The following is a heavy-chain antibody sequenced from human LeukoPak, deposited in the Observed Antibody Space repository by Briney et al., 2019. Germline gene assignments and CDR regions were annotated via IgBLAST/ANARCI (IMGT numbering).Heavy chain of an antibody. CDR2: INENGDIA. V-gene: IGHV3-43*02. D-gene: IGHD1-26*01. Sequence: GGSLRLSCAASGFTFDDYAMHWVRQGPGKSLEWVSLINENGDIAYYGDSVGGRFTVSRDNAKNSLYLQMNSLTTEDTALYYCAMARWEPNFDYWGQGTLVTVSS. J-gene: IGHJ4*02. CDR1: GFTFDDYA. CDR3: AMARWEPNFDY.